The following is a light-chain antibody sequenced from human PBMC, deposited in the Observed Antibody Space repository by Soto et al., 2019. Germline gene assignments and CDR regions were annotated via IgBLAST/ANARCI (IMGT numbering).Light chain of an antibody. CDR1: ESVGNY. Sequence: IVLTQSPATLSLSPGERATLSCRASESVGNYLAWYQEKPGQAPRLLIYDASNRATGIPPRFSGSGSGTDFTLTISRLEPEDFAVYYCQQYGSSPPITFGQGTRLEIK. CDR2: DAS. V-gene: IGKV3-20*01. J-gene: IGKJ5*01. CDR3: QQYGSSPPIT.